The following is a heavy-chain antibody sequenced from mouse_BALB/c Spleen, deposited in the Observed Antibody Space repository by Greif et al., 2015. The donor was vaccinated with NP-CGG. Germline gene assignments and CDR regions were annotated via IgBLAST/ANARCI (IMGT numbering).Heavy chain of an antibody. D-gene: IGHD4-1*01. CDR2: IYPGSGNT. J-gene: IGHJ4*01. Sequence: QVQLKESGPELVKPGASVKISCKASGYTFTDYYINWVKQNPGQGLEWIGWIYPGSGNTKYNEKFKGKATLTVDTSSSTAYMQLSSLTSEDTAVYFCARRTGTEAMDYWGQGTSVTVSS. V-gene: IGHV1-84*02. CDR1: GYTFTDYY. CDR3: ARRTGTEAMDY.